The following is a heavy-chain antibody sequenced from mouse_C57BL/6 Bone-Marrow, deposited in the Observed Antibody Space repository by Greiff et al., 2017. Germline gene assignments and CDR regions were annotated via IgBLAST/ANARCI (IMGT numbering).Heavy chain of an antibody. CDR2: IHPNSGST. CDR1: GYTFTSYW. Sequence: QVQLQQPGAELVKPGASVKLSCKASGYTFTSYWMHWVKQRPGQGLEWIGMIHPNSGSTNYNEKFKSKATLTVDKSSSTAYMQLSSLTSEDSAVYDCARQGVVARGYFDYWGQGTTLTVSS. D-gene: IGHD1-1*01. V-gene: IGHV1-64*01. J-gene: IGHJ2*01. CDR3: ARQGVVARGYFDY.